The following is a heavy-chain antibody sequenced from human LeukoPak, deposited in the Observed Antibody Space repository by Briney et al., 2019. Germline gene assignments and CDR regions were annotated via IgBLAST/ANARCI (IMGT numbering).Heavy chain of an antibody. D-gene: IGHD3-10*01. Sequence: PGGSLRLSCAASGFTFRSYEMNWVRQAPGKGLEWVSYISSSGSTIYYADSVKGRFTISRDNAKNSLYLQMSSLRAEDTAVYYCARLDYYYGSGSYGGDFWGQGTLVTVSS. CDR2: ISSSGSTI. CDR1: GFTFRSYE. J-gene: IGHJ4*02. CDR3: ARLDYYYGSGSYGGDF. V-gene: IGHV3-48*03.